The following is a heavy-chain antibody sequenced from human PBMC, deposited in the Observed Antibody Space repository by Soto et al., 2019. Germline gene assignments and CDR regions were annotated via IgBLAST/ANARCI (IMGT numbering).Heavy chain of an antibody. Sequence: QVQLVESGGGVVQPGRSLRLSCAASGFTFSRFAMHWVRQAPGKGLEWVAVISYDGSNKYYGHSVKGRFTVSRDNSKNALYLQMNSLRSEDTAVYYCARVTLSEYNTSWGQGTLVTVSS. CDR1: GFTFSRFA. D-gene: IGHD1-20*01. V-gene: IGHV3-30-3*01. J-gene: IGHJ5*02. CDR3: ARVTLSEYNTS. CDR2: ISYDGSNK.